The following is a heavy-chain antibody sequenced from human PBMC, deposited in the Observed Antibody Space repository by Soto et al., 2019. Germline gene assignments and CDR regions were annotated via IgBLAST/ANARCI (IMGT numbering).Heavy chain of an antibody. CDR2: INEDGSDK. J-gene: IGHJ5*02. D-gene: IGHD6-13*01. CDR1: GFTFSTYW. Sequence: GGSLRLSCVASGFTFSTYWMSWVRQAPGKGLEWVANINEDGSDKNYVESVKGRFIISRDNVNDSLYLQMSSLSAEGTALYYCARVVGVAGGRRIWLDPWGQGTLVTVSS. V-gene: IGHV3-7*03. CDR3: ARVVGVAGGRRIWLDP.